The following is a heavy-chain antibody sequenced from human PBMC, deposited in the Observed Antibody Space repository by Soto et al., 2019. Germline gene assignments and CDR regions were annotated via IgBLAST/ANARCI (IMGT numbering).Heavy chain of an antibody. Sequence: QVQLVQSGAEVKKPGSSVKVSCKASGGTFSSYTISWVRQAPGQGLEWMGRIIPILGIANYAQKFQGRVTITADKSTSTAYMELSSLRSEDTAVYYCARVGNSSSWSQGAGWFDPWGQGTLVTVSS. CDR1: GGTFSSYT. J-gene: IGHJ5*02. D-gene: IGHD6-13*01. CDR2: IIPILGIA. V-gene: IGHV1-69*02. CDR3: ARVGNSSSWSQGAGWFDP.